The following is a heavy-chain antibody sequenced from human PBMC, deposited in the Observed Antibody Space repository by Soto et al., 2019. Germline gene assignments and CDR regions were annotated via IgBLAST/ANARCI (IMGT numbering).Heavy chain of an antibody. V-gene: IGHV3-30*18. Sequence: QVQLVESGGGVVQPGRSLRLSCAASGFTFSRYGMHWVRQAPGKGLEWVAVISYDGSNKYYADSVKGRFTISRDNSKNTLYLQMNSLRAEDTDVYYCAKDYGDYVGYFDYWGQGTLVTVSS. CDR1: GFTFSRYG. CDR2: ISYDGSNK. CDR3: AKDYGDYVGYFDY. D-gene: IGHD4-17*01. J-gene: IGHJ4*02.